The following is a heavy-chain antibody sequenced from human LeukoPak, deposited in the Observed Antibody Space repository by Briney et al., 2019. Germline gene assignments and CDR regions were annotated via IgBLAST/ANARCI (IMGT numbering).Heavy chain of an antibody. J-gene: IGHJ5*01. CDR2: IKQDGSEK. D-gene: IGHD3-22*01. CDR3: ARDHPYGSSGYSDS. CDR1: GFTFSNYW. V-gene: IGHV3-7*05. Sequence: GGSLRLSCVASGFTFSNYWMTWVRQAPGKGLEWVANIKQDGSEKYYVDSVKGRFTISRDNVENSLDLQMNSLRAEDTAVYYCARDHPYGSSGYSDSWGQGTLVTVSS.